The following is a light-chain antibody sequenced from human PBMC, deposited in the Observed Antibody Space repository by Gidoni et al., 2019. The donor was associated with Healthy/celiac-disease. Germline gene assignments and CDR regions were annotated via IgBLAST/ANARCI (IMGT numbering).Light chain of an antibody. Sequence: DIQLPQSPSTLSASVGDRVTITCRASQSISRWLAWYQQKPGKAPKLLIYKASSLESGVPSRCSGSGTGTEFTLTISNLQPDDVATYYGQQYNSEGTFGQGTKLEIK. CDR3: QQYNSEGT. J-gene: IGKJ2*01. V-gene: IGKV1-5*03. CDR2: KAS. CDR1: QSISRW.